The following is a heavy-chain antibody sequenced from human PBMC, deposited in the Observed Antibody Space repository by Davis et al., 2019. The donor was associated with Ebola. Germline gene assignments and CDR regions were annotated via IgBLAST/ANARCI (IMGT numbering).Heavy chain of an antibody. D-gene: IGHD3-3*01. CDR1: GGSISSSSYY. J-gene: IGHJ4*02. V-gene: IGHV4-39*01. CDR2: IYYSGST. Sequence: SETLSLTCTVSGGSISSSSYYWGWIRQPPGKGLEWIGSIYYSGSTYYNPSLKSRVTISVDTSKNQFSLTLSSVTAADTAVYYCASAVITIFGVVISPSGYFDYWGQGTLVTVSS. CDR3: ASAVITIFGVVISPSGYFDY.